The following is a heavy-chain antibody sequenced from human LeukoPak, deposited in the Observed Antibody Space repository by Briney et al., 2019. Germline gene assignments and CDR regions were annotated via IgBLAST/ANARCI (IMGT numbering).Heavy chain of an antibody. J-gene: IGHJ3*02. CDR1: GGTISSYY. Sequence: SETLSLTCTASGGTISSYYWSWIRQPPGKGLEWIGYIFYSGSTNYNPSLKGRVTISVDTSKNHFSLKLSSVTAADTAVDYCAKHFSDYGGGTFDIWGQGTMVTVSS. D-gene: IGHD4-23*01. V-gene: IGHV4-59*01. CDR2: IFYSGST. CDR3: AKHFSDYGGGTFDI.